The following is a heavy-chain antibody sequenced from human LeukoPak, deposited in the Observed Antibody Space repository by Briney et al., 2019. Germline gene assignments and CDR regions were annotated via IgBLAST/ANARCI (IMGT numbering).Heavy chain of an antibody. Sequence: GGSLRLSCAASGFTLKTYAMSWVRQAPGKGLEWVSLISGGSDNTYYADSVKGRFTIPRDNSKNTVYLQMNSLRAEDTAVYYCAKWSGTRDYWGQGTLVTVSS. V-gene: IGHV3-23*01. CDR3: AKWSGTRDY. CDR1: GFTLKTYA. D-gene: IGHD1-1*01. CDR2: ISGGSDNT. J-gene: IGHJ4*02.